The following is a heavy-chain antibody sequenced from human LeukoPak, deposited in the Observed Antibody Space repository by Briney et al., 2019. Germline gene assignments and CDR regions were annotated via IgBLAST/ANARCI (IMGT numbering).Heavy chain of an antibody. CDR2: XSSSSSYI. CDR3: AREGSSSSTDAFDI. CDR1: XFTFXSXX. Sequence: XXXAAXXFTFXSXXMNWVRXAPGXXLXXXXXXSSSSSYIYYADSVKGRFTISRDNAKNSLYLQMNSLRAEDTAVYYCAREGSSSSTDAFDIWGQGTMVTVSS. V-gene: IGHV3-21*01. D-gene: IGHD6-6*01. J-gene: IGHJ3*02.